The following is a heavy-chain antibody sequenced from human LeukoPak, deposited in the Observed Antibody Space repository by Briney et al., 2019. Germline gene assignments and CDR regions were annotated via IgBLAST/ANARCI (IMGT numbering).Heavy chain of an antibody. Sequence: SETLSLTCAVYGGSFTGYYWSWIRQPPGKGLEWIGEINHSGSTNYNPSLKSRVTISVDTSKNQFSLKLSSVTAADTAVYYCARGLVSSGWYSYYYYYMDVWGKGTTVTVSS. V-gene: IGHV4-34*01. CDR2: INHSGST. J-gene: IGHJ6*03. CDR1: GGSFTGYY. CDR3: ARGLVSSGWYSYYYYYMDV. D-gene: IGHD6-19*01.